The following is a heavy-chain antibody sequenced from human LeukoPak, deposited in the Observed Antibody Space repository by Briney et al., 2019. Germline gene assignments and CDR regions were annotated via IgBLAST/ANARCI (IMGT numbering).Heavy chain of an antibody. CDR3: AISEILTGMRHYYYYMDV. CDR2: FYTSGRT. Sequence: SETLSLTCTVSGGSINSYYWSWIRQPAGKGLEWLGHFYTSGRTNYNPSLKSRVTMSVDTSKNQFSLTLSSVTAADTAVYYCAISEILTGMRHYYYYMDVWGKGTTVTVSS. V-gene: IGHV4-4*07. J-gene: IGHJ6*03. D-gene: IGHD3-9*01. CDR1: GGSINSYY.